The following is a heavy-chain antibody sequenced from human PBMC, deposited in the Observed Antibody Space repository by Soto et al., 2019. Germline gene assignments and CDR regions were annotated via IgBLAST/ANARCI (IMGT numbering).Heavy chain of an antibody. Sequence: ASVTVSCKASAYYFNTYSINWVRQTPGQGLERMGSIFPYTCDTHYAQNLQASFTKTRDTSTNTAYMDLARLQFADTAVYYCARGGFDSSWRLDNWGQGTLVTVS. V-gene: IGHV1-18*04. D-gene: IGHD6-13*01. CDR3: ARGGFDSSWRLDN. CDR1: AYYFNTYS. CDR2: IFPYTCDT. J-gene: IGHJ4*02.